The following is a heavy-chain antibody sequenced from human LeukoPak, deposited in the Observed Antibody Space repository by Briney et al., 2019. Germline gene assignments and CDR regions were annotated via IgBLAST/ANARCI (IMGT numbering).Heavy chain of an antibody. CDR2: FSGDGGST. J-gene: IGHJ4*02. D-gene: IGHD2-2*01. V-gene: IGHV3-23*01. CDR1: EFTFSTYP. CDR3: AKRPDCSTTNCFRFEY. Sequence: GGPLTLPCEASEFTFSTYPMSGVRRAPARGREGFPSFSGDGGSTYYAESVKGRFTISRDNSKNTLYLQMNSLRAEDTAVYYCAKRPDCSTTNCFRFEYWGQGTLVTVSS.